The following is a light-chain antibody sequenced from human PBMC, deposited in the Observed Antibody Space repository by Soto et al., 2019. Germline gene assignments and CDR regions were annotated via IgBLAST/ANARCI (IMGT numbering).Light chain of an antibody. CDR2: AAS. J-gene: IGKJ1*01. CDR1: QGISSY. V-gene: IGKV1-8*01. CDR3: QEYYNYHPTWT. Sequence: AIRMTQSPSSLSASTGDRVTITCRASQGISSYLAWYQQKPVKAPKLLIYAASTLQSGVPSRFSGSGSGTDFTLTISCLQSEDFATYYCQEYYNYHPTWTFGQGTKVDIK.